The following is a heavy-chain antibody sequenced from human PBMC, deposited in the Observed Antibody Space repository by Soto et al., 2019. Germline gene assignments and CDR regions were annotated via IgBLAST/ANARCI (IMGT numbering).Heavy chain of an antibody. V-gene: IGHV3-21*06. D-gene: IGHD3-10*01. CDR2: ISSSSIYT. Sequence: EVXXXXSGGXLVXPGXXLRLXCVXXXFTXSXYSMNXXRQAPGKGLEWVSSISSSSIYTYYADSVKGRFTISRDNAKNXXYLQMNSLRAEDTAVYYCARDFKESQYYYYCMDVWGKGTTVTVSS. CDR3: ARDFKESQYYYYCMDV. J-gene: IGHJ6*03. CDR1: XFTXSXYS.